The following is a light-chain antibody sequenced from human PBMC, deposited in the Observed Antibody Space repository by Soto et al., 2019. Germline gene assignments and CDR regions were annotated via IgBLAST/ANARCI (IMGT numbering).Light chain of an antibody. CDR1: QSVSSN. Sequence: EIVMTQFPATLSVSPGERATLSCRASQSVSSNVAWYQQKPGQAPRVLIFGASTRATGIPARFSGSGSGTEFTLTISSLQSEDFAVYYCQQYNNWPPLTFGGGTKVEIK. V-gene: IGKV3-15*01. J-gene: IGKJ4*01. CDR2: GAS. CDR3: QQYNNWPPLT.